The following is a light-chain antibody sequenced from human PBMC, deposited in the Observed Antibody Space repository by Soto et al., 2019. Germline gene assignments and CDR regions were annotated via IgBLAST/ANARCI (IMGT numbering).Light chain of an antibody. J-gene: IGKJ3*01. Sequence: PGERATLSCRASPSVANFVAWYQQKPGQAPRLLVYLASTRAPGIPARFSGSGSGTEFTLTISSLQSEDFAVYFCQRYDNLPLTFGPGTKVDIK. CDR3: QRYDNLPLT. V-gene: IGKV3D-15*01. CDR1: PSVANF. CDR2: LAS.